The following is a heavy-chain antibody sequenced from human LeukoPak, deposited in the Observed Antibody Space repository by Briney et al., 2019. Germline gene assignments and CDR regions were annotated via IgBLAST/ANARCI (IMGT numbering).Heavy chain of an antibody. J-gene: IGHJ4*02. Sequence: SQTLSLTCTVSGGSISSGGYYWSWIRQHPGKGLEWIGYIYYSGSTYYNPSLKSRVTISVDTSKNQFSLKLSSVTAADTAVYYCARFDYDSSGYYYGYYWGQGTLVSVSS. D-gene: IGHD3-22*01. CDR1: GGSISSGGYY. CDR2: IYYSGST. CDR3: ARFDYDSSGYYYGYY. V-gene: IGHV4-31*03.